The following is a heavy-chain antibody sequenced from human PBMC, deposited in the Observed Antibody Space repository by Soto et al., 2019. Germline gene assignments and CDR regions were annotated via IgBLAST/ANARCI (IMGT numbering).Heavy chain of an antibody. CDR1: GYTFTGYY. CDR2: IKPNSGGT. Sequence: GASVKVSCKASGYTFTGYYMRWVRQAPGQGLEWMGWIKPNSGGTNYAQKFQGRVTMTRDTSISTAYMELSRLRSDDTAVYYCARGVRPRGYSYGNYGMGVWGQGTTVTVSS. V-gene: IGHV1-2*02. CDR3: ARGVRPRGYSYGNYGMGV. J-gene: IGHJ6*02. D-gene: IGHD5-18*01.